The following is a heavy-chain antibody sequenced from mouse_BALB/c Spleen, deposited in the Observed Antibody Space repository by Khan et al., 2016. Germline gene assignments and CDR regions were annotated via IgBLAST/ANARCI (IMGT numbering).Heavy chain of an antibody. V-gene: IGHV2-9*02. CDR3: AKDSGSGLYYFDY. Sequence: QVQLKESGPGLVAPSQSLSITCTVSGFSLTTYGIHWVRQPPGKGLEWLGIIWAGGSTNYNSALMSRLSFSKDNSKSRVLLKMNSLQTDDTAIYYCAKDSGSGLYYFDYWDQGTTLTVSS. J-gene: IGHJ2*01. CDR1: GFSLTTYG. D-gene: IGHD1-3*01. CDR2: IWAGGST.